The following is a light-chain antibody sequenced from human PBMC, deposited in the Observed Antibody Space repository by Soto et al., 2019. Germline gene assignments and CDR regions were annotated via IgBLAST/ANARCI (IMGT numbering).Light chain of an antibody. CDR3: QQRSNR. J-gene: IGKJ4*01. CDR2: DAS. CDR1: QSVSSNY. V-gene: IGKV3D-20*02. Sequence: EIVLTHSPATPSLSPGERATLSCRASQSVSSNYLAWYQQKPGQAPRLLIYDASTRATGIPRRFSGSGPGTDFTLTISSLEPEDFAVYYCQQRSNRFGGGTKVDIK.